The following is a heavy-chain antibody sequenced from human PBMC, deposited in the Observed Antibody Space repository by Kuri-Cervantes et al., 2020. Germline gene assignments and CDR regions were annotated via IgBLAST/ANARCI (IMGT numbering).Heavy chain of an antibody. CDR3: AREGNYGGLFDY. CDR1: GFTFSSYW. Sequence: LSLTCAASGFTFSSYWMSWVRQAPGKGLEWVANIKQDGSEKYYVDSVKGRFTISRDNAKMSADLQMNSLRAEDTAVYYCAREGNYGGLFDYWGQGTLVTVSS. V-gene: IGHV3-7*01. D-gene: IGHD4-23*01. J-gene: IGHJ4*02. CDR2: IKQDGSEK.